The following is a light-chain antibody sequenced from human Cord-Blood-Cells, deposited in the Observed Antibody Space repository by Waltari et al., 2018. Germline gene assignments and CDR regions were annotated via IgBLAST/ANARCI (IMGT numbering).Light chain of an antibody. J-gene: IGLJ2*01. Sequence: QPALTQPPSAAGSPVKPVTISRTGLSTEDGGYNYVSCYQQYPGKAPKLMIYEVSKRPSGVPDRFSGSKSGNTASLTISGLQAEDEADYYCCSYAGSYTFVFGGGTKLTVL. CDR3: CSYAGSYTFV. V-gene: IGLV2-11*01. CDR1: STEDGGYNY. CDR2: EVS.